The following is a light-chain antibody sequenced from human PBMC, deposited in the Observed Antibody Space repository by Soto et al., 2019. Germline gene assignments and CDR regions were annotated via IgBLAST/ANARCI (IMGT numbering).Light chain of an antibody. CDR3: QQSYSTPFT. V-gene: IGKV1-39*01. CDR1: QSISSY. J-gene: IGKJ3*01. CDR2: AAS. Sequence: DIQMTQSPSSLSASVGDRVPITCRASQSISSYLNWYQQKPGKAPKLLIYAASSLQSGVPSRFSGSGSGTDFTLTISSLQPEDVATYYCQQSYSTPFTFGPGTKVDIK.